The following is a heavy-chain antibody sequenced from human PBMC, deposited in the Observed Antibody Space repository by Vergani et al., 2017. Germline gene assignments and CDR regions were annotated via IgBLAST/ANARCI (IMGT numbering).Heavy chain of an antibody. CDR2: IYYSGST. D-gene: IGHD6-13*01. CDR3: ARQRIAAAGTSFDY. CDR1: GGSISSYY. Sequence: QVQLQESGPGLVKPSETLSLTCTVSGGSISSYYWSWIRQPPGKGLEWIGYIYYSGSTNYNPSLKSRVTISVDTSKNQFSLKLSSVTAADTAVYYCARQRIAAAGTSFDYWGQGTLVTVSS. J-gene: IGHJ4*02. V-gene: IGHV4-59*08.